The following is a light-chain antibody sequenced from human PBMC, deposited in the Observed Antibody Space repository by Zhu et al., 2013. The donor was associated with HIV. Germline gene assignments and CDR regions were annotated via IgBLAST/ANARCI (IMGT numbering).Light chain of an antibody. CDR1: QPAGTF. CDR3: QQYNSWPYT. J-gene: IGKJ2*01. V-gene: IGKV3-11*01. Sequence: EIVLTQSPDTLSLSPGERATLSCRASQPAGTFVAWYQHKPGQAPRLLISDASNRATGIPARFSGSGSGTEFTLTISSLQSEDFAVYYCQQYNSWPYTFGQGTKLEIK. CDR2: DAS.